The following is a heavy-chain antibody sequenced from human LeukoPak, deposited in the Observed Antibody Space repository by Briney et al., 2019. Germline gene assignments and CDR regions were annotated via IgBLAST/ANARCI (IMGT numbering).Heavy chain of an antibody. J-gene: IGHJ4*02. D-gene: IGHD6-19*01. V-gene: IGHV3-7*01. CDR3: AGGSGWVFDS. CDR2: IKQDGSEK. CDR1: GFTFSSFW. Sequence: GGSLRLSCAASGFTFSSFWMSWVRRAPGKGLEWVANIKQDGSEKNYVDSVKGRFTISRDNAKNSLYLQMNSLRAEDTAVYYCAGGSGWVFDSWGQGTLVTVSS.